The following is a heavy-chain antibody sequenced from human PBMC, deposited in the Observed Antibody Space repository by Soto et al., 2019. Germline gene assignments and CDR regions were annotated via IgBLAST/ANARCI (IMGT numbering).Heavy chain of an antibody. V-gene: IGHV1-69*06. J-gene: IGHJ5*02. CDR2: IIPIFGTA. D-gene: IGHD6-13*01. CDR1: GGTFSSYA. CDR3: ARGPRDSSSWYWFDP. Sequence: SVKVSCKASGGTFSSYAISWVRQAPGQGLEWMGGIIPIFGTANYAQKFQGRVTITAEKSTRPAYMELSSLRSEDTAVYYCARGPRDSSSWYWFDPWGQGTLVTVSS.